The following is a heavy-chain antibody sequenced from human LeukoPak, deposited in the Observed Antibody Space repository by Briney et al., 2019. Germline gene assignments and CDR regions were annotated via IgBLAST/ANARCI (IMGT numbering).Heavy chain of an antibody. Sequence: PWGALRPPRGAPGFPFNNFSIPLVRPAPGQGAGVGAGISYDGNNKYYADFVKGRFTISRDDSKNTLYLQMSSLRAEDTAVYYCAKESYDYGDYGIDYWGQGTLVTVSS. CDR2: ISYDGNNK. D-gene: IGHD4-17*01. CDR1: GFPFNNFS. J-gene: IGHJ4*02. CDR3: AKESYDYGDYGIDY. V-gene: IGHV3-30*04.